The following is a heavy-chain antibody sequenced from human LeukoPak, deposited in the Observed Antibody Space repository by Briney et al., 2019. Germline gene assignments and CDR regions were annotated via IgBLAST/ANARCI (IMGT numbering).Heavy chain of an antibody. CDR1: GFTFSYYY. Sequence: GGSLRLSCVASGFTFSYYYMSWVRKPPGKGLEWVANIKQDGSEKYYVDSVKGRFTISRDNAKNSLFLQMNSLRADDTAVYYCAREVTPYYWGQGTLVTVSS. D-gene: IGHD4-23*01. CDR3: AREVTPYY. J-gene: IGHJ4*02. V-gene: IGHV3-7*01. CDR2: IKQDGSEK.